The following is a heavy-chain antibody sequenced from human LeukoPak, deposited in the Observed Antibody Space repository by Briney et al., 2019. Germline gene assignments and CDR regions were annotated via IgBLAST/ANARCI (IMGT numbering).Heavy chain of an antibody. Sequence: GGSLRLSCLTSGFTLSTNAMSWVRQAPGKGLEWISGISGSGASTYYADSVKGRFTISRDDSRNTLYLQMNSLRGDDTAVYYCAKSLFQWLVIGMDVWGQGTTVTVSS. CDR2: ISGSGAST. D-gene: IGHD6-19*01. J-gene: IGHJ6*02. V-gene: IGHV3-23*01. CDR1: GFTLSTNA. CDR3: AKSLFQWLVIGMDV.